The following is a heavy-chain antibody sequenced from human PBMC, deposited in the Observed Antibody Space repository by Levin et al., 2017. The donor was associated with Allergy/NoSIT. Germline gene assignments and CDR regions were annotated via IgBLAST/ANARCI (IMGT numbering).Heavy chain of an antibody. CDR2: ISAYDGNT. CDR3: VRDETNDCRGACSLPASRY. CDR1: GYTFTHYG. J-gene: IGHJ4*02. D-gene: IGHD2-21*02. Sequence: GESLKISCKASGYTFTHYGITWVRQAPGQGLEWMAWISAYDGNTKYAQNLQGRGTLTIEESTRTAYMDLRSLTSDDTAMYYCVRDETNDCRGACSLPASRYWGQGTLVTVSS. V-gene: IGHV1-18*01.